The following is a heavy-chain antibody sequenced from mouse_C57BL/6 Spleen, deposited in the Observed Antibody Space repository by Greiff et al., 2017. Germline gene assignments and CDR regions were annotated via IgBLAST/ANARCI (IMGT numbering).Heavy chain of an antibody. CDR1: GYTFTRYW. J-gene: IGHJ3*01. V-gene: IGHV1-7*01. D-gene: IGHD2-2*01. CDR2: ITPSSGYT. Sequence: QVQLQQSGAELAKPGASVKLSCKASGYTFTRYWMHWVKQRPGQGLEWIGYITPSSGYTKYNQKFKGKATLTADKSSRTAYMQLSSLTYEDSAVYDYERGDFLGVTTGFAYWGQGTLVTVSA. CDR3: ERGDFLGVTTGFAY.